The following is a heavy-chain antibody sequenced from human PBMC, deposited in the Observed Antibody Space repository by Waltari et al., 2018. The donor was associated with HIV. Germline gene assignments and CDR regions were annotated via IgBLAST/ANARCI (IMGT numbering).Heavy chain of an antibody. CDR1: GGSFSGFY. Sequence: QVQLQQWGAGLLKSSETLSLTCAVYGGSFSGFYWSWIRQPPGKGLEWIGEIYHSGSPNYNPSLTGRFTMSVDTSKNQFSLKLSSVTAADTAVYYCARGRWTMVRGVIQAYYYYYGMDVWGQGTTVTVSS. J-gene: IGHJ6*02. V-gene: IGHV4-34*01. D-gene: IGHD3-10*01. CDR3: ARGRWTMVRGVIQAYYYYYGMDV. CDR2: IYHSGSP.